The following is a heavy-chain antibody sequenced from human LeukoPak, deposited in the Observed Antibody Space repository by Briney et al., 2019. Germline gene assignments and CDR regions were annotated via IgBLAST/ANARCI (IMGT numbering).Heavy chain of an antibody. D-gene: IGHD3-22*01. V-gene: IGHV4-34*01. CDR3: ARGISYYDSSGLPGY. J-gene: IGHJ4*02. Sequence: SETLSLTCAVYGGSFSGYYWSWIRQPPGKGLEWIGEINHSGSTNYNPSLKSRVTISVDTSKNQFSLKLSSVTAADTAVYYCARGISYYDSSGLPGYWGQGTLVTVSS. CDR1: GGSFSGYY. CDR2: INHSGST.